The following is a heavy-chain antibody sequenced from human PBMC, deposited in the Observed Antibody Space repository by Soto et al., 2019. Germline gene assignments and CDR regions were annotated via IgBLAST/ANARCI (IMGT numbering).Heavy chain of an antibody. Sequence: EVQLVESGGGLVQSGGSLRLSCAASGFTVSSNYMSWVRQAPGKGLEWVSVIYSGGSTYYADSVKGRFTISRHNSKNTLYLQMHSLRAEDTAVNYCVRGRGFGEFNFDYWGQGTLVTLSS. J-gene: IGHJ4*02. CDR3: VRGRGFGEFNFDY. CDR1: GFTVSSNY. D-gene: IGHD3-10*01. V-gene: IGHV3-53*04. CDR2: IYSGGST.